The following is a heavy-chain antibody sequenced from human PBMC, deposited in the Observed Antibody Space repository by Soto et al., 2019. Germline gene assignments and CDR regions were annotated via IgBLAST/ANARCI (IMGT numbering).Heavy chain of an antibody. D-gene: IGHD3-3*01. Sequence: LCGGSISSSSYYWGWIRQPPGKGLEWIGSIYYSGSTYYNPSLKSRVTISVDTSKNQFSLKLSSVTAADTAVYYCATQSDFWSGYFLSGYWGQGTLVTVSS. CDR2: IYYSGST. CDR1: GGSISSSSYY. CDR3: ATQSDFWSGYFLSGY. V-gene: IGHV4-39*01. J-gene: IGHJ4*02.